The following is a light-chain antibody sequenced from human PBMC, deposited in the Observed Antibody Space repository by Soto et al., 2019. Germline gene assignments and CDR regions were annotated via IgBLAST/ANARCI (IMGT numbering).Light chain of an antibody. V-gene: IGLV7-43*01. CDR2: STS. CDR3: LLYYGSLVV. J-gene: IGLJ2*01. CDR1: TGAVTSGYY. Sequence: QTVVTHEPSLTVSPGGTVTLTCASSTGAVTSGYYPNWFQQKPGQAPRGLIFSTSNRHSWTPARFSGSLLGGKAALTLSGVQPEDEAEYYCLLYYGSLVVFGGGTKLTVL.